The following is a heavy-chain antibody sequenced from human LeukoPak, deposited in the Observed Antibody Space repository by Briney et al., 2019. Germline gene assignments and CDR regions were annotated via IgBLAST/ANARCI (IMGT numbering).Heavy chain of an antibody. Sequence: PGGSLRLSCAASGFTFSDYYMSWIRQAPGKGLERVSYISSSSSYTNYADSVKGRFTISRDNAKYLLYLQMNSLRAEDTAVYYCARDERREGPFDYWGQGTLVTVSS. CDR3: ARDERREGPFDY. CDR1: GFTFSDYY. CDR2: ISSSSSYT. V-gene: IGHV3-11*05. D-gene: IGHD1-26*01. J-gene: IGHJ4*02.